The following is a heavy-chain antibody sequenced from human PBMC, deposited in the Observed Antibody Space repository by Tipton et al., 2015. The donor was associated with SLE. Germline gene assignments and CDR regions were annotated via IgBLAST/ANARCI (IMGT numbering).Heavy chain of an antibody. V-gene: IGHV4-34*01. CDR1: GGSFSGYY. D-gene: IGHD3-22*01. Sequence: TLSLTCAVYGGSFSGYYWSWIRQPPGKGLEWIGYIYYSGSTNYNPSLKSRVTISVDTSKNQFSLKLSSVTAADTAVYYCAAGRDYDSSGYYSHWGQGTLVTVSS. CDR2: IYYSGST. CDR3: AAGRDYDSSGYYSH. J-gene: IGHJ4*02.